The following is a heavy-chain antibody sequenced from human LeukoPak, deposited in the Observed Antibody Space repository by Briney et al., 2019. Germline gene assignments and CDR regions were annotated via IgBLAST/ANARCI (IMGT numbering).Heavy chain of an antibody. Sequence: PSETLSLTCAVYGGSFSGYSWSWIRQPPGKGLEWIGEINHSGSTNYNPSLKSRVTISVDTSKNQFSLKLSSVTAADTAVYYCARHMVRGGGMGNWFDPWGQGTLVTVSS. D-gene: IGHD3-10*01. CDR2: INHSGST. CDR3: ARHMVRGGGMGNWFDP. CDR1: GGSFSGYS. V-gene: IGHV4-34*01. J-gene: IGHJ5*02.